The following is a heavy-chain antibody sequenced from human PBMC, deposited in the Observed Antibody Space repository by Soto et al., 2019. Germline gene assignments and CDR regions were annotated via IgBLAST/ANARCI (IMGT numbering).Heavy chain of an antibody. J-gene: IGHJ4*02. V-gene: IGHV4-61*01. D-gene: IGHD2-2*01. CDR1: GDSVSSGSYY. Sequence: SETLSLTCTVSGDSVSSGSYYWSWIRQPPGKGLEWIAYIHHSGTTNCNPSLKSRVTISVDTSKNQFSLKLTSVTAADTAMFYCARGGGYCGTTSCYTYFFDYWGQGALVTVSS. CDR2: IHHSGTT. CDR3: ARGGGYCGTTSCYTYFFDY.